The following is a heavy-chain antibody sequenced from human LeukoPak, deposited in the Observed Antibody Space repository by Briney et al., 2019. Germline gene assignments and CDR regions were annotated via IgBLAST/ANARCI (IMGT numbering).Heavy chain of an antibody. D-gene: IGHD5-12*01. Sequence: GGSLRLSCAASGFTFDDYTMHWVRQAPGKGLEWVSLISWDGGSTYYADSVKGRFTISRDNSKNSLYLQMNSLRTEDTALYYCAKGGHGGYDDGSSGFDYWGQGTLVTVSS. CDR3: AKGGHGGYDDGSSGFDY. CDR1: GFTFDDYT. V-gene: IGHV3-43*01. CDR2: ISWDGGST. J-gene: IGHJ4*02.